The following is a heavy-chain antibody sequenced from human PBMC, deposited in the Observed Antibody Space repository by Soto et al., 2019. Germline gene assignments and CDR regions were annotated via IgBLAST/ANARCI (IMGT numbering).Heavy chain of an antibody. CDR2: ISGSAGST. D-gene: IGHD3-22*01. Sequence: PGGSLRLSCAVSGFTFSSYAMSWVRQAPGKGLEWVSVISGSAGSTYYADSVKGRFTISRDNSKNTLYLQMNSLRAEDTAVYYCAKGFGYHYDSSGYWVHWGQGTLVTVSS. V-gene: IGHV3-23*01. J-gene: IGHJ4*02. CDR3: AKGFGYHYDSSGYWVH. CDR1: GFTFSSYA.